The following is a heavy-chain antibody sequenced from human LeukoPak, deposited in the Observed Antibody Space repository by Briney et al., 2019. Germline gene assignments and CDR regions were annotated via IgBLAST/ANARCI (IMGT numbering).Heavy chain of an antibody. D-gene: IGHD5-18*01. Sequence: ASVKVPCKASGGTFSSYAISWVRQAPGQGLEWMGGIIPIFGTANYAQKFQGRVTITADESTSTAYMELSSLRSEDTAVYYCARDRNSYGYDYWGQGTLVTVSS. V-gene: IGHV1-69*13. J-gene: IGHJ4*02. CDR2: IIPIFGTA. CDR1: GGTFSSYA. CDR3: ARDRNSYGYDY.